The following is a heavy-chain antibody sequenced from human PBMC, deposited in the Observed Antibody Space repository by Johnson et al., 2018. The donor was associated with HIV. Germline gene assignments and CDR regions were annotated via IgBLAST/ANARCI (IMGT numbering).Heavy chain of an antibody. Sequence: EVQLVESGGGVVQPGRSLRLSCAASGFNLDDYGMSWVRQAPGKGLEWVSGVNWNADTTSYAGSVKGRFTISRDTAKKSLYLQMNSLRVEDTALYYCAREGGGSNEDDAFDIWGQGTMVTVSS. CDR1: GFNLDDYG. CDR3: AREGGGSNEDDAFDI. V-gene: IGHV3-20*04. J-gene: IGHJ3*02. CDR2: VNWNADTT. D-gene: IGHD1-26*01.